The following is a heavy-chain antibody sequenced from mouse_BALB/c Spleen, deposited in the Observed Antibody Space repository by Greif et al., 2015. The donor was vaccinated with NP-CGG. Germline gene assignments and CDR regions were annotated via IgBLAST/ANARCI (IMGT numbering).Heavy chain of an antibody. CDR3: ARNYGSSYYFDY. CDR1: GYSITSDYA. CDR2: ISYSGST. V-gene: IGHV3-2*02. J-gene: IGHJ2*01. Sequence: EVQLQRSGPGLVKPSQSLSLTCTVTGYSITSDYAWNWIRQFPGNKLEWMGYISYSGSTSYNPSLKSRISITRDTSKXQFFLQLNSVTTEDTATYYCARNYGSSYYFDYWGQGTTLTVSS. D-gene: IGHD1-1*01.